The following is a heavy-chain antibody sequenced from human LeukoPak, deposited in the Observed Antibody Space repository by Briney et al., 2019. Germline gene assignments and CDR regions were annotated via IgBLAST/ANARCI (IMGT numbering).Heavy chain of an antibody. CDR2: ISGSGGST. V-gene: IGHV3-23*01. CDR1: GFTFSNYG. J-gene: IGHJ4*02. Sequence: GGSLRLSCAASGFTFSNYGMTWVRQAPGKGLDWVSAISGSGGSTYYADSVKGRFTISRDNSKDTLYLQMNSLRAEDTAVYYCAKGGDIVVVPDAIPDYWGQGTLVTVSS. D-gene: IGHD2-2*02. CDR3: AKGGDIVVVPDAIPDY.